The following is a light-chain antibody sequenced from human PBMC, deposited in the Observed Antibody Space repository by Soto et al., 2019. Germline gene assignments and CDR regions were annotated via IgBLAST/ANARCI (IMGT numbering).Light chain of an antibody. J-gene: IGLJ3*02. CDR2: GNS. CDR1: SSNIGAGYD. CDR3: QSYDSSLSGWV. V-gene: IGLV1-40*01. Sequence: QSVLTQPPSVSGAPGQRVTISCTGSSSNIGAGYDVHWYRQLPGTAPKLLIYGNSNRPSGVPDRFSGSKSGTSASLVITGLQAEDEADYYCQSYDSSLSGWVFGGGTKVTVL.